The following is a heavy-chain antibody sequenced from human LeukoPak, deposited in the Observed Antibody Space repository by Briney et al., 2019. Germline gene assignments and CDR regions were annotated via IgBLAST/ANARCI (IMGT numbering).Heavy chain of an antibody. D-gene: IGHD3-3*01. V-gene: IGHV1-46*01. J-gene: IGHJ4*02. CDR2: INPSAGST. CDR3: AAPGASGFVGNFWSGPLDF. CDR1: GYTFTSHY. Sequence: ASVKVSCRASGYTFTSHYTHWVRQARGQGLEWMGIINPSAGSTSYPQKFQGRVTMTRDTSTSTVYMELSSLRSEDTAVYYCAAPGASGFVGNFWSGPLDFWGQGTLVTVSS.